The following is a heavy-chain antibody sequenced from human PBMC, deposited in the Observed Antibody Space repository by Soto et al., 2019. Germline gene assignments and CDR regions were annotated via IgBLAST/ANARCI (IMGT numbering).Heavy chain of an antibody. CDR1: GYTFTGYY. CDR3: ARGGRLCISTSCPYDAFDI. D-gene: IGHD2-2*01. Sequence: GASVKVSCKASGYTFTGYYMHWVRQAPGQGLEWMGWINPNSGGTNYAQKFQGWVTMTRDTSISTAYMELSRLRSDDTAVYYCARGGRLCISTSCPYDAFDIWRQGTMVMVSS. V-gene: IGHV1-2*04. CDR2: INPNSGGT. J-gene: IGHJ3*02.